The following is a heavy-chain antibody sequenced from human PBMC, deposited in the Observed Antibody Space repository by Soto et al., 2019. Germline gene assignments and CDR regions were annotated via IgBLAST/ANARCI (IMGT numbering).Heavy chain of an antibody. V-gene: IGHV4-59*12. CDR2: IYYSGSI. Sequence: PSETLSLTCTVSGGSISSYYWSWIRQPPGKGLEWIGYIYYSGSIYYNPSLKSRVTISVDRSKNQFSLKLSSVTAADTAVYYCARAIGWFGELLGGYYFDYWGQGTLVTVSS. CDR3: ARAIGWFGELLGGYYFDY. CDR1: GGSISSYY. J-gene: IGHJ4*02. D-gene: IGHD3-10*01.